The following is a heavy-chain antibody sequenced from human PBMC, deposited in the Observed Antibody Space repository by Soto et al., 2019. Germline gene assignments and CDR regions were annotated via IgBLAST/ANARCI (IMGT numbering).Heavy chain of an antibody. J-gene: IGHJ6*02. CDR2: IIPIFGTA. CDR1: GGTFSSYA. V-gene: IGHV1-69*13. Sequence: ASVKVSCKASGGTFSSYAISWVRQAPGQGLEWMGGIIPIFGTANYAQKFQGRVTITADESTSTAYMELSSLRSEDTAVYYCARGRASINMDRVGEPERYYGMDVWGQGTTVTVSS. CDR3: ARGRASINMDRVGEPERYYGMDV. D-gene: IGHD3-10*01.